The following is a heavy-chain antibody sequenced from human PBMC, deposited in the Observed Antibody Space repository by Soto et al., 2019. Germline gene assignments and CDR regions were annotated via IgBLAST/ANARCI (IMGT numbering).Heavy chain of an antibody. Sequence: QVQLVESGGGVVQPGRSLRLSCAASGFTFSDYGMHWVRQAPGKGLEWVAVVWYDGNNKYYADSVKGRFTISRDNSRNTVYLQMNSLRVEDTAVYYCARDRVVRGAPLGYWGQGSLVTVSS. J-gene: IGHJ4*02. D-gene: IGHD3-10*01. V-gene: IGHV3-33*01. CDR1: GFTFSDYG. CDR2: VWYDGNNK. CDR3: ARDRVVRGAPLGY.